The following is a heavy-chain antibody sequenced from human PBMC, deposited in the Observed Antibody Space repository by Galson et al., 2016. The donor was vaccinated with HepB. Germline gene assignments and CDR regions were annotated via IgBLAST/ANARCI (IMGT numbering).Heavy chain of an antibody. J-gene: IGHJ4*02. D-gene: IGHD2-8*02. CDR1: GDSFNRFF. CDR3: ARRRGGGVHAYFDW. Sequence: QSGAEVKKPGESLKISCKGSGDSFNRFFIAWVRQMPGKGLEWMGMIYPDDSDTRYSPSFQGQVTISADRSISTAYLQWSSLKASDTAIYYCARRRGGGVHAYFDWWGQGSRVTVSS. V-gene: IGHV5-51*01. CDR2: IYPDDSDT.